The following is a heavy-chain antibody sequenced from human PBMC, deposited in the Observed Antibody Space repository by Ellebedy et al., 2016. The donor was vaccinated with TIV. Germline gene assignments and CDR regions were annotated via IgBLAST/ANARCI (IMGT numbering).Heavy chain of an antibody. CDR1: GYTFSSYG. D-gene: IGHD6-19*01. CDR3: ARGSSGWMAIDY. CDR2: ISAYNGNT. J-gene: IGHJ4*02. V-gene: IGHV1-18*01. Sequence: AASVKVSCKASGYTFSSYGMSWVRQAPGQRLEWTGWISAYNGNTNYAQKLQGRVTMTTDTSTSTAYMELRSLRSDDTAVYYCARGSSGWMAIDYWGQGTLVTVSS.